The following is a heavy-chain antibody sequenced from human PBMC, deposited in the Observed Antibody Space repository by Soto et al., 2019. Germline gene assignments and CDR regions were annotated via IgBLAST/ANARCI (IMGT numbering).Heavy chain of an antibody. CDR3: ARDGHCITTRCYGNWFDS. Sequence: EVQLVESGGGLVQPGGSLRLSCAASGFTFSSYWMHWVRQVPGKGLVWVSRINNDRSHTSYADSVKGRFTISRDNARNTLYLEMNSLRAEDTAVYDCARDGHCITTRCYGNWFDSLGQGTLVTVSS. V-gene: IGHV3-74*01. CDR1: GFTFSSYW. CDR2: INNDRSHT. D-gene: IGHD2-2*01. J-gene: IGHJ5*01.